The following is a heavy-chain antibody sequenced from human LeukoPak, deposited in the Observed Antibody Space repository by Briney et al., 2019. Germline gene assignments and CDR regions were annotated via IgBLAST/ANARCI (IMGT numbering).Heavy chain of an antibody. Sequence: PGGSLRLSCATSGFTFSNYAMSWVRQAPGKGLEWVSTISGSGSTTYYADSVKGRFTISRDNPENTLYLQMYSLRAEDTAVYYCASHFDSSGFYYFDYWGQGTLVTVSS. J-gene: IGHJ4*02. D-gene: IGHD3-22*01. CDR1: GFTFSNYA. CDR2: ISGSGSTT. V-gene: IGHV3-23*01. CDR3: ASHFDSSGFYYFDY.